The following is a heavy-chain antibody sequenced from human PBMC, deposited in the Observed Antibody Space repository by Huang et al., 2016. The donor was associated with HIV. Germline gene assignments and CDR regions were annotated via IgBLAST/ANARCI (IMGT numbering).Heavy chain of an antibody. CDR2: IYPGDSDT. CDR1: GYIFTTSW. CDR3: ARLAGGTSSYYFDL. D-gene: IGHD2-21*01. Sequence: EVELVQSGTEVKKPGESLKISCKGSGYIFTTSWIGWVRQMLGKGLEWMGNIYPGDSDTSYSPTFQGQVTMSVDKSINTAYLHWSSLKAADTAMYYCARLAGGTSSYYFDLWGQGALVTVSS. V-gene: IGHV5-51*03. J-gene: IGHJ4*02.